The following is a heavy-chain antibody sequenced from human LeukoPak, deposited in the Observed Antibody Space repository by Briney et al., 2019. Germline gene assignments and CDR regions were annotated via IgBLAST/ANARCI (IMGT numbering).Heavy chain of an antibody. V-gene: IGHV3-15*01. Sequence: GGSLRLSCAASGFTFSKAWMGWVRQPRGKWREWVGQIKSKTDGGTTDYDATVKGRFTISRDDSKTSLYLLMNSLKTEDTAVYYCTTEDYGDYVPDYWGQGTLVTVSS. D-gene: IGHD4-17*01. J-gene: IGHJ4*02. CDR1: GFTFSKAW. CDR3: TTEDYGDYVPDY. CDR2: IKSKTDGGTT.